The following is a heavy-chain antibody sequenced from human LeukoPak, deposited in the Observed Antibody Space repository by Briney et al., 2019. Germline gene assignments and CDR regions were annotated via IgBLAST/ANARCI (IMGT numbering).Heavy chain of an antibody. CDR1: GYTFTNYG. Sequence: ASVKVSCKASGYTFTNYGISWVRQAPGQGLEWMGWISAYNGNTNYAQKLQGRVTMTTDTSTSTAYMELRSLRSDDTAVYYCARVGAVAAPAPDSPDYWGQGTLVTVSS. V-gene: IGHV1-18*01. CDR2: ISAYNGNT. J-gene: IGHJ4*02. CDR3: ARVGAVAAPAPDSPDY. D-gene: IGHD6-19*01.